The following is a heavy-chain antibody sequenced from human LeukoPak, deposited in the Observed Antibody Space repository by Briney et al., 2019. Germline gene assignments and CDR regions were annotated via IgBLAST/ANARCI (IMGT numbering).Heavy chain of an antibody. J-gene: IGHJ6*03. D-gene: IGHD6-6*01. CDR2: IYTSGST. CDR1: GGSFSGYY. V-gene: IGHV4-4*09. CDR3: ASSVSIAARPDYHYYYMDV. Sequence: SETLSLTCAVYGGSFSGYYWSWIRQPPGKGLEWIGYIYTSGSTNYNPSLKSRVTISVDTSKNQFSLKLSSVTAADTAVYYCASSVSIAARPDYHYYYMDVWGKGTTVTVSS.